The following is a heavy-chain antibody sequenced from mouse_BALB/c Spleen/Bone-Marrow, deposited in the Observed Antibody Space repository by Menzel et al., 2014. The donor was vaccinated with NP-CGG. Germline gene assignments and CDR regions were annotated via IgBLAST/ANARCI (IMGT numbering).Heavy chain of an antibody. CDR2: IWAGGST. V-gene: IGHV2-9*02. CDR3: ARDYYGSLYAMDY. Sequence: QVQLQQSGPGLVAPSQSLSITCTVSGFSLTSYGVHWARQPPGKGLEWLGVIWAGGSTNYNSALMSRLSISKDNSKSQVFLKMNSLQTDDTAMYYCARDYYGSLYAMDYWGQGTSVTVSS. J-gene: IGHJ4*01. D-gene: IGHD1-1*01. CDR1: GFSLTSYG.